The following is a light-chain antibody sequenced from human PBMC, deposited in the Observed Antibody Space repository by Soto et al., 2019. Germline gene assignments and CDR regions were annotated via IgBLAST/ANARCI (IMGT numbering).Light chain of an antibody. CDR1: QGIRND. CDR3: QQSYSSPVT. V-gene: IGKV1-39*01. CDR2: GAS. Sequence: IQMTQSPSSRSASVGDSVPITCRASQGIRNDLGWYQQKPGKAPNLLIYGASNLQSGVPSRFSGSGSGTEFTLTISSLRPEDFATYYCQQSYSSPVTFGQGTRLEI. J-gene: IGKJ5*01.